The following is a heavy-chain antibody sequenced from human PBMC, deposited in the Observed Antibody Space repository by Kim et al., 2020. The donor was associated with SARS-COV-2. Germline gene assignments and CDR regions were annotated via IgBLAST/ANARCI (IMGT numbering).Heavy chain of an antibody. CDR3: ARDARSGYEGWFDP. D-gene: IGHD5-12*01. CDR1: GFTFSDYY. Sequence: GGSLRLSCAASGFTFSDYYMSWIRQAPGKGLEWVSYISSSSSYTNYADSVKGRFTISRDNAKNSLYLQMNSLRAEDTAVYYCARDARSGYEGWFDPWGQGTLVTVSS. J-gene: IGHJ5*02. V-gene: IGHV3-11*05. CDR2: ISSSSSYT.